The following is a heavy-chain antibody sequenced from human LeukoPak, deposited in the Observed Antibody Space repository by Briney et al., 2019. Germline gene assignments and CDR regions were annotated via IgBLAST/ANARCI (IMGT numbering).Heavy chain of an antibody. J-gene: IGHJ6*02. CDR1: GFTFSSYG. CDR2: IWYDGSNK. Sequence: PGRSLRLSCAASGFTFSSYGMHWVRQAPGKGLEWVAVIWYDGSNKYYADSVKGRFTISRDNSKNTLYLQMNSLRAEDTAVYYCARDLRHYYYGMDVWGQGTTVTVSS. CDR3: ARDLRHYYYGMDV. V-gene: IGHV3-33*01.